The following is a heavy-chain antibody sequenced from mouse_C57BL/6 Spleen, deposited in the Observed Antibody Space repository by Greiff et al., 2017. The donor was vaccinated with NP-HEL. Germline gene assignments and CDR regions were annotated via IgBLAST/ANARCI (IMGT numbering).Heavy chain of an antibody. Sequence: VQLQQSGPELVKPGASVKMSCKASGYTFTDYYMNWVKQSHGKSLEWIGDINPNNGGTSYNQKFKGKATLTVDKSSSTAYMELRSLTYDDAAVYYCARSTECYAMDYWGQGTSVTVSS. J-gene: IGHJ4*01. CDR1: GYTFTDYY. CDR2: INPNNGGT. CDR3: ARSTECYAMDY. V-gene: IGHV1-26*01.